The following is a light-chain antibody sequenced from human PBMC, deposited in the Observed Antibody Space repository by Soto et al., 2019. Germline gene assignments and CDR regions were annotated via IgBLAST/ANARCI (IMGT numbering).Light chain of an antibody. CDR1: QSVSSSY. CDR2: GAS. CDR3: QQYGSSPPRIT. V-gene: IGKV3-20*01. J-gene: IGKJ5*01. Sequence: ELVFAPSPGPPSFSSGERAPLSFRARQSVSSSYLAWYQQKPGQAPRLLIYGASSRATGIPDRFSGSGSGTDFTLTISRLEPEDFAVYYCQQYGSSPPRITFGQGTRLEIK.